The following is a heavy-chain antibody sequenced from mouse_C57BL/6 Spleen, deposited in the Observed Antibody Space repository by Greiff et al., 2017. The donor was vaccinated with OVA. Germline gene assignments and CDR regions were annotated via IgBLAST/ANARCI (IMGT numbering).Heavy chain of an antibody. CDR2: LDPSDSYT. CDR3: ARRDYGSPLDFDY. Sequence: VQLQQPGAELVMPGASVKLSCKASGYTFTSYWMHWVKQRPGQGLEWIGELDPSDSYTNYNQKFKGKSTLTVDKSSSTAYMQLSSLTSEDSAVYYCARRDYGSPLDFDYWGQGTTLTVSS. V-gene: IGHV1-69*01. CDR1: GYTFTSYW. D-gene: IGHD1-1*01. J-gene: IGHJ2*01.